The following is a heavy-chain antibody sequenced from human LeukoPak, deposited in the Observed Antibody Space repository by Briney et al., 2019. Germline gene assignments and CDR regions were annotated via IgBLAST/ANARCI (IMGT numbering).Heavy chain of an antibody. J-gene: IGHJ4*02. CDR3: AATPLRHLVVPAAMNY. D-gene: IGHD2-2*01. CDR2: IVVGSGNT. Sequence: GASVKVSCKAYGFTFTSSAVQWVRQARGQRLEWIGCIVVGSGNTNYAQKFQERVTITRDMSTSTAYMELSSLRSEDTAVYYCAATPLRHLVVPAAMNYWGQGTLVTVSS. CDR1: GFTFTSSA. V-gene: IGHV1-58*01.